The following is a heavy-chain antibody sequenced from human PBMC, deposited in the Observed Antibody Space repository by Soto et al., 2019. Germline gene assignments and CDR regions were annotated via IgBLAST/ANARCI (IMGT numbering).Heavy chain of an antibody. Sequence: QVPLVQSGAEVKKPGASVRVSCKASGYTFTSYGISWVRQAPGQGLEWMGWISAYNGNTNYAQKLQGRVTMTTDTSTSTAYMELRSLRSDDTAVYYCARDVRYFEPNDAFDIWGQGTMVTVSS. CDR1: GYTFTSYG. CDR3: ARDVRYFEPNDAFDI. CDR2: ISAYNGNT. D-gene: IGHD3-9*01. V-gene: IGHV1-18*01. J-gene: IGHJ3*02.